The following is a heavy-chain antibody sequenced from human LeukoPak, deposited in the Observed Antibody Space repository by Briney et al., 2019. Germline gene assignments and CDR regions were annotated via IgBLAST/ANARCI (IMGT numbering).Heavy chain of an antibody. CDR3: TKDLGGMLGDGPLDY. CDR1: GFTFSSYA. CDR2: ISGSGGST. V-gene: IGHV3-23*01. J-gene: IGHJ4*02. Sequence: PGGSLRLSCAASGFTFSSYAMSWVRQAPGKGLEWVSAISGSGGSTYYADSVKGRFTISRDNSKNTLYLQMNNLRAADTAVDYCTKDLGGMLGDGPLDYWGQGTPVTVSS. D-gene: IGHD3-16*01.